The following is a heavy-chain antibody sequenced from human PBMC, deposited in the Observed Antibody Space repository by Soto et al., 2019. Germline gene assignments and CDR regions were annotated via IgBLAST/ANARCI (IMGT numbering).Heavy chain of an antibody. Sequence: GGSLRLSCAASGFTSRSYAMHWVRQAPGKGLECVAVISHDGSNKFYRDYVKGRFTISRDNSKNTLYLQINSLRYEDTAVYYCARGDREDIAVVIGVRPGEYGVDVWGQGTTVTVSS. D-gene: IGHD2-15*01. CDR1: GFTSRSYA. V-gene: IGHV3-30-3*01. J-gene: IGHJ6*02. CDR2: ISHDGSNK. CDR3: ARGDREDIAVVIGVRPGEYGVDV.